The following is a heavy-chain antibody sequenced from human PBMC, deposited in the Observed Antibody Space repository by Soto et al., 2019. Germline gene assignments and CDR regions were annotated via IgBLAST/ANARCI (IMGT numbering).Heavy chain of an antibody. CDR1: GFTFSNAW. CDR2: IKSKTDGGTT. CDR3: TTSRWLATYGMDV. V-gene: IGHV3-15*01. J-gene: IGHJ6*02. Sequence: GGSLRLSCAASGFTFSNAWMSWVRQAPGKGLEWVGRIKSKTDGGTTDYAAPVKGRFTISRDDSKNTLYLQMNSLKTEDTAVYYCTTSRWLATYGMDVWGQGTTVTVSS. D-gene: IGHD6-19*01.